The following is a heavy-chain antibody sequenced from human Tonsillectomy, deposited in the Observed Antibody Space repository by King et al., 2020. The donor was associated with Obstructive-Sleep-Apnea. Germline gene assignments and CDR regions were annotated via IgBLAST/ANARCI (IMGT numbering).Heavy chain of an antibody. CDR3: ARTCGGDCYDAFDI. CDR2: IFSNDEK. CDR1: GFSLSNARMG. Sequence: ITLKESGPVLVKPTETLTLTCTVSGFSLSNARMGVSWIRQPPGKALEWLAHIFSNDEKSYSTSLKSRLTISKDTSKSQVVLTVTNMDPVDTATYYCARTCGGDCYDAFDIWGQGTMVTVSS. J-gene: IGHJ3*02. V-gene: IGHV2-26*01. D-gene: IGHD2-21*02.